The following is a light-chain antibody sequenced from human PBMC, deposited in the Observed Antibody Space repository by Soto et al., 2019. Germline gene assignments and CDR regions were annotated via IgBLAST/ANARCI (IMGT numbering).Light chain of an antibody. CDR3: PSYAGSNNFFYV. CDR2: EVS. CDR1: SSDVGGYNY. V-gene: IGLV2-8*01. Sequence: QSALTQPPSASGSPGQSVTISCTGTSSDVGGYNYVSWYQQHPGKAPKLMIYEVSKRPSGVPDRFSGSKSGNTASLTVSGLLAEDEADYYCPSYAGSNNFFYVFGTGTKVTVL. J-gene: IGLJ1*01.